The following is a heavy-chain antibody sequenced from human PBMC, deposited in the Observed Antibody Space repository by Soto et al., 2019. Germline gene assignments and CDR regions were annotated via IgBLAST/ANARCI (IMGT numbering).Heavy chain of an antibody. CDR1: GFTFSSYS. J-gene: IGHJ1*01. CDR3: ARDGSDDFWSGYSIEYFQH. Sequence: GGSLRLSCAASGFTFSSYSMNWVRQAPGKGLEWVSSISSSSSYIYYADSVKGRFTISRDNAKNSLYLQMNSLRAEDTAVYYCARDGSDDFWSGYSIEYFQHWGQGTLVTVSS. V-gene: IGHV3-21*01. CDR2: ISSSSSYI. D-gene: IGHD3-3*01.